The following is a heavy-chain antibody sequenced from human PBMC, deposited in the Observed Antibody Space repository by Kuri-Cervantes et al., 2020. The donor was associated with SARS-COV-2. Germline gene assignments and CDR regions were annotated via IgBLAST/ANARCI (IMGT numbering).Heavy chain of an antibody. CDR2: ISSDENNK. CDR1: GFSFSTTD. D-gene: IGHD2-21*01. V-gene: IGHV3-30*18. Sequence: GGSLRLSCVASGFSFSTTDMHWVRQAPGKGLEWVTFISSDENNKKFRASCKGRFTISRDNSQNTLHLQMKSLRDEDTAIYYCAKDRAGVHDFWGQGTLVTVSS. CDR3: AKDRAGVHDF. J-gene: IGHJ4*02.